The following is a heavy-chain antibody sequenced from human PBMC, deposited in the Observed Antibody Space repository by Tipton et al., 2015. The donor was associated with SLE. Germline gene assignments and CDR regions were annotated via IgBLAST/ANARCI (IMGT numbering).Heavy chain of an antibody. Sequence: SLRLSCAASGFTFSTYGMNWVRQAPGRGLEWVSYITSSSSTMYYADSVKGRFTISRDNGKNSLYLQMNGLRAEDTAVYYCARDAQKYCAGNCYSGPDYWGQGTLVTVSS. V-gene: IGHV3-48*01. CDR2: ITSSSSTM. J-gene: IGHJ4*02. CDR3: ARDAQKYCAGNCYSGPDY. D-gene: IGHD2-21*01. CDR1: GFTFSTYG.